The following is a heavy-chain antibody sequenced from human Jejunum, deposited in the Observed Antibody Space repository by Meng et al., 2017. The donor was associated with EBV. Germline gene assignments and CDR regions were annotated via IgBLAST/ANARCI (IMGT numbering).Heavy chain of an antibody. J-gene: IGHJ4*02. V-gene: IGHV4-4*02. CDR1: GGSISSSNW. Sequence: VQCQARGPGLVKPSGPRLLCCAVSGGSISSSNWWSWVRQAPGKGLEWIGEIHHTDSTNYNPSLKSRVTISVDKSKNQFSLKLSSVTAADTAVYYCARESYSDSSGYYSLDYWGQGSLVTVSS. CDR3: ARESYSDSSGYYSLDY. CDR2: IHHTDST. D-gene: IGHD3-22*01.